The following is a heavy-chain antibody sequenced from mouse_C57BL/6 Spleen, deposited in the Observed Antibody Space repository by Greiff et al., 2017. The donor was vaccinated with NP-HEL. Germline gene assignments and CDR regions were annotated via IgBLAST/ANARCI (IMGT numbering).Heavy chain of an antibody. J-gene: IGHJ2*01. CDR1: GYSITSGYY. Sequence: EVQLQQSGPGLVKPSQSLSLTCSVTGYSITSGYYWNWIRQFPGNKLEWMGYISYDGSNNYNPSLKNRISITRDTSKNQFSLKLNSVTTEDTATYYCATYYYGSSPFDYWGQGTTLTVSS. V-gene: IGHV3-6*01. D-gene: IGHD1-1*01. CDR3: ATYYYGSSPFDY. CDR2: ISYDGSN.